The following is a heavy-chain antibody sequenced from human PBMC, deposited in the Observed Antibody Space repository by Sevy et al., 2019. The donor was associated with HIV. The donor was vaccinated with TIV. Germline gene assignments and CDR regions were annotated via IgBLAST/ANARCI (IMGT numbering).Heavy chain of an antibody. CDR3: ARGKSGYGYALNY. Sequence: GGSLRLSCAASGFTVSSNYMTWVRQVPGKGLEGVSVIYSDGTTYHADSVKDRFTISRDNSKNTLYLQMNSLRAEDTAVYYCARGKSGYGYALNYWGQGTLVTVFS. CDR1: GFTVSSNY. D-gene: IGHD5-18*01. V-gene: IGHV3-66*01. CDR2: IYSDGTT. J-gene: IGHJ4*02.